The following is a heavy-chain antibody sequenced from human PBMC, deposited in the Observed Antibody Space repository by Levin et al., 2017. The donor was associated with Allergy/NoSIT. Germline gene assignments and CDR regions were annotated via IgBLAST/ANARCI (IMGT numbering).Heavy chain of an antibody. CDR2: IYNSGST. J-gene: IGHJ4*02. Sequence: SETLSLTCTVSGGSISSSISYWGWIRQAPGLGLEWIVSIYNSGSTYYNPSHKSRVTTSVDTSKNQFSLKLSSVTAADMAVYYCARQCYDILTGYYNFDYWGQGTLVTVSS. CDR3: ARQCYDILTGYYNFDY. D-gene: IGHD3-9*01. CDR1: GGSISSSISY. V-gene: IGHV4-39*01.